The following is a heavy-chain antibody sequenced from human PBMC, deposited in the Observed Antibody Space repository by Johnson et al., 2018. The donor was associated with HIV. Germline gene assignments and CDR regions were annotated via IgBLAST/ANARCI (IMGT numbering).Heavy chain of an antibody. V-gene: IGHV3-23*04. Sequence: EVQLVESGGGLVQPGGSLRLSCAASGFTFSSYAMSWVRQAPGKGLEWVSYISSSGTTIYYADSVQGRFTISRDNSKNTLYLQMNSLRAEDTAVYYCAKAFPYCTGGSCYPHRSPHDAFDIWGQGTMVTVSS. CDR2: ISSSGTTI. J-gene: IGHJ3*02. CDR1: GFTFSSYA. D-gene: IGHD2-15*01. CDR3: AKAFPYCTGGSCYPHRSPHDAFDI.